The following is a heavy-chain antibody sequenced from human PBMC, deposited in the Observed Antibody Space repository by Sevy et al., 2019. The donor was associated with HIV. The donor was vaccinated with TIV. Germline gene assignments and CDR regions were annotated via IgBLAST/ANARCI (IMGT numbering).Heavy chain of an antibody. CDR2: ISGSGGST. V-gene: IGHV3-23*01. CDR3: AKDRADGYCSGGSCYQPNWFDP. Sequence: GESLKISCAASGFTFSSYAMSWVRQAPGKGLEWVSAISGSGGSTYYADSVKGRFTISRDNSKNTLYLQMNSLRAEDTAVYYCAKDRADGYCSGGSCYQPNWFDPWGQGTLVTVSS. D-gene: IGHD2-15*01. CDR1: GFTFSSYA. J-gene: IGHJ5*02.